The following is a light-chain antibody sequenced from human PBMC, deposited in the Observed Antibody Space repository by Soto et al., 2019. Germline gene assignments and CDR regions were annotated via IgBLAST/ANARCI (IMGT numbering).Light chain of an antibody. J-gene: IGKJ4*01. V-gene: IGKV3-20*01. CDR3: QQYGTSRT. Sequence: EIVLTQSPGTLSLSPGERATLSCRASQSVSSSYLAWYQQKPGLAPRLLIYGASIRATGIPDRFSGSGSGTDFTLIITRLEPEDFAVYYWQQYGTSRTFGGGTKVEIK. CDR1: QSVSSSY. CDR2: GAS.